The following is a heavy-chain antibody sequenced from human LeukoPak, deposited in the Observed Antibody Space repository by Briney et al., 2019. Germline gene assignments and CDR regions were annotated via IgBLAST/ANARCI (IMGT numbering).Heavy chain of an antibody. D-gene: IGHD5-24*01. CDR1: GYSFTTYY. Sequence: GASVKVSCKASGYSFTTYYIHWVRQAPGQGLEWMGWPNPNSGDTNYAQKFQGRVSMTRDTSISTAYMDLSDLRSDDTAVYYCARGRNIEMTTMSGGSDYWGQGTLVTVSS. J-gene: IGHJ4*02. V-gene: IGHV1-2*02. CDR3: ARGRNIEMTTMSGGSDY. CDR2: PNPNSGDT.